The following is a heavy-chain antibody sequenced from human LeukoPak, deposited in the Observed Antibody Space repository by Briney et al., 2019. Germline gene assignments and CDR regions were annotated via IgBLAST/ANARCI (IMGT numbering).Heavy chain of an antibody. CDR2: ITGDGDYT. CDR1: GFTFSSFA. CDR3: AKDILTYYYGSSGYYFDT. D-gene: IGHD3-10*01. V-gene: IGHV3-23*01. J-gene: IGHJ4*02. Sequence: GGSLRLSCSASGFTFSSFAMSWVRQAPGTGLEWLSAITGDGDYTYSADSVTGRFTISRDNSKNALFLQMHSLRAEDTAVYYCAKDILTYYYGSSGYYFDTWGQGTLVTVSS.